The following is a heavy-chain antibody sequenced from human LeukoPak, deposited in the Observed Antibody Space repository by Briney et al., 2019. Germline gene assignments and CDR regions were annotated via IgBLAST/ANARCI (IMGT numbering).Heavy chain of an antibody. CDR2: IYYSGST. CDR1: GGSVSSGSYY. J-gene: IGHJ4*02. V-gene: IGHV4-61*01. Sequence: SETLSLTCSVSGGSVSSGSYYWSWIRQPPGKGLEWIGHIYYSGSTNYSPSLKSRVTISVDTSKNQFSLKLSSVTAAGTAVYYCARLRGTYYDFWGQGTLVTVSS. D-gene: IGHD3-10*01. CDR3: ARLRGTYYDF.